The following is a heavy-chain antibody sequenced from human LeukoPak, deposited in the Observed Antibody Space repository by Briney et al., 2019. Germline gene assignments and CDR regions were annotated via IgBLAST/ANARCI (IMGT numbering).Heavy chain of an antibody. Sequence: SETLSLTCTVSGGSFSSYYWGWIRQPPGKGLEWIGYIYYTESTRYNPSLKSRVTISLDTSMNQFSLELSSVTAADTAFYYCARSLDPPYFDFWGQGILVTVSS. CDR2: IYYTEST. V-gene: IGHV4-59*01. J-gene: IGHJ4*02. CDR3: ARSLDPPYFDF. CDR1: GGSFSSYY.